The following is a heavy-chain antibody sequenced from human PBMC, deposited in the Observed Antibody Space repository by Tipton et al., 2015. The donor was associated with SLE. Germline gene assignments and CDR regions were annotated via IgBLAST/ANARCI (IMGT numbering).Heavy chain of an antibody. V-gene: IGHV1-18*01. CDR1: GYTFTRFG. J-gene: IGHJ4*02. D-gene: IGHD5-24*01. CDR3: ALEIWLQVLDS. Sequence: QLVQSGAEVKKPGASVKVSCKASGYTFTRFGISRGRQAPGQRLEWMGWISAYNGATNYAQNFQGRVTMTTDASKNTAYMELRGLRADGPAVYYCALEIWLQVLDSWGQGARVTGSS. CDR2: ISAYNGAT.